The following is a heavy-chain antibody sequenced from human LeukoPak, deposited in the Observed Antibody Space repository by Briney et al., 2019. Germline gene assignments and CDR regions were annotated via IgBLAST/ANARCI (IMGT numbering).Heavy chain of an antibody. D-gene: IGHD4-17*01. J-gene: IGHJ3*02. CDR1: GGSISSYY. V-gene: IGHV4-59*01. CDR2: IYYSGST. Sequence: SETLSLTCTVSGGSISSYYWSWIRQPPGKGLEWIGYIYYSGSTNYNPSLKSRVTISVDTSKNQFSLKLSSVTAADTAVYYCASHHYGIDAFDIWGQGTMVTVSS. CDR3: ASHHYGIDAFDI.